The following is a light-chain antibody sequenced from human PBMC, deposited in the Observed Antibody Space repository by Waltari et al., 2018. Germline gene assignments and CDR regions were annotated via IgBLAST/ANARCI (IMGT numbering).Light chain of an antibody. J-gene: IGKJ1*01. CDR1: PSVSSD. Sequence: ETVLTQSPANLSVSPGERATLPCRASPSVSSDLAWYQQEPGHAPRLLIFGASTRATAIPARFSASGSGTEFTLTISGLQSEDFAVYYCQQYNNWPPGTFGQGTTVEIK. V-gene: IGKV3-15*01. CDR3: QQYNNWPPGT. CDR2: GAS.